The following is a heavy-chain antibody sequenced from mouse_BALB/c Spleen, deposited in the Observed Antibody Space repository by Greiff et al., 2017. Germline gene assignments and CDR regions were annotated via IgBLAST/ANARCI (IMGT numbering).Heavy chain of an antibody. D-gene: IGHD2-3*01. Sequence: VQLQQSGAELVKPGASVKLSCTASGFNIKDTYMHWVKQRPEQGLEWIGRIDPANGNTKYDPKFQGKATITAHTSSNTASLPLSSLTSEDTAVYYCAREDDGYGYAMDYWGQGTSVTVSS. J-gene: IGHJ4*01. CDR3: AREDDGYGYAMDY. CDR2: IDPANGNT. CDR1: GFNIKDTY. V-gene: IGHV14-3*02.